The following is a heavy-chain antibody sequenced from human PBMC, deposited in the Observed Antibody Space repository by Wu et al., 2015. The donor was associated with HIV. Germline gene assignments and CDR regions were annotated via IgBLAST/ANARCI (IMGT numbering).Heavy chain of an antibody. CDR2: MNPNSGNT. CDR3: ARPQSQLWFGEENAFDI. D-gene: IGHD3-10*01. CDR1: KYIFTNYD. V-gene: IGHV1-8*02. Sequence: QVQLVQSGTEVKKPGASVKVSCKASKYIFTNYDVNWVRQATGQGLEWMGWMNPNSGNTGYGQKFQGRVTFTRNTSISTAYMELSSLRSEDTAVYYCARPQSQLWFGEENAFDIWGQGDNGHRLF. J-gene: IGHJ3*02.